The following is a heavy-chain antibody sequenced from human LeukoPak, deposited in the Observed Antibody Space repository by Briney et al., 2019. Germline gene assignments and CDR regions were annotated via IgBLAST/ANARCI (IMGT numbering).Heavy chain of an antibody. D-gene: IGHD6-19*01. CDR2: ISAYNGNT. J-gene: IGHJ6*02. V-gene: IGHV1-18*01. CDR1: GYTFTSYG. Sequence: ASVKVSCKASGYTFTSYGISWERQAPGQGLEWMGWISAYNGNTNYAQKLQGRVTMTTDTSTSTAYMELRSLRSDDTAVYYCARDLVIAVAGTEYYYYYYGMDVWGQGTTVTVSS. CDR3: ARDLVIAVAGTEYYYYYYGMDV.